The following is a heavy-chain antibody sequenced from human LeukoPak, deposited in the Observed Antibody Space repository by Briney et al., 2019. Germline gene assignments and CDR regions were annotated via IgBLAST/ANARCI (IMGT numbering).Heavy chain of an antibody. Sequence: SETLSLTCTVSGGSISSSSYYWGWIRQPPGKGLEWIGSIYYSGSTYYNPSLKSRVTISVDTSKNQFSLKLSSVTAADTAVYYCARGVPMVRGGEIDYWGQGTLVTVSS. J-gene: IGHJ4*02. CDR1: GGSISSSSYY. D-gene: IGHD3-10*01. V-gene: IGHV4-39*07. CDR2: IYYSGST. CDR3: ARGVPMVRGGEIDY.